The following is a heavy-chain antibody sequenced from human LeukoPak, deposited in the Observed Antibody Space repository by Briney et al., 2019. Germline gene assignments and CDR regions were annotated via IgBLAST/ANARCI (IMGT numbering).Heavy chain of an antibody. CDR3: AGSRVPYNWFDP. J-gene: IGHJ5*02. CDR2: IHTSGTT. CDR1: GGSISNYY. D-gene: IGHD6-13*01. Sequence: SQTLSLTCTVSGGSISNYYWSWIRQSAGKGLEWIGRIHTSGTTNYNPSLKSRVTISVDTSKNQFSLKLNSVTAADTAVYYCAGSRVPYNWFDPWGQGTLVTVSS. V-gene: IGHV4-4*07.